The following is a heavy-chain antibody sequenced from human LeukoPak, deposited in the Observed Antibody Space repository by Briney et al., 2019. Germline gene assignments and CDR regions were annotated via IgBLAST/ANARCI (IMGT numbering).Heavy chain of an antibody. D-gene: IGHD3-16*01. J-gene: IGHJ4*02. CDR1: GVSISSSSYY. CDR3: ARHAPFFMITFGGALDY. Sequence: SETLSLTCTVSGVSISSSSYYWGWIRQPPGKGLEWIGSIYYSGSTYYNPSLKSRVTISVDTSKNQFSLKLSSVTAADTAVYYCARHAPFFMITFGGALDYWGQGTLVTVSS. V-gene: IGHV4-39*01. CDR2: IYYSGST.